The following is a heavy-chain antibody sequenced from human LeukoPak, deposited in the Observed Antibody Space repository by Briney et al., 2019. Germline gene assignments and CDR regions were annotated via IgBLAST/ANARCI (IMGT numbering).Heavy chain of an antibody. CDR2: INPNSGGT. CDR1: GYTFTGYY. J-gene: IGHJ4*02. CDR3: ARAPAAAAGKGYFDY. D-gene: IGHD6-13*01. V-gene: IGHV1-2*02. Sequence: GASVKVSCKASGYTFTGYYMHWVRQAPGQGPEWMGWINPNSGGTNYAQKLQGRVTMTRDRSISTAYMELSRLRSDDPAVYYCARAPAAAAGKGYFDYWGQGTLVTVSS.